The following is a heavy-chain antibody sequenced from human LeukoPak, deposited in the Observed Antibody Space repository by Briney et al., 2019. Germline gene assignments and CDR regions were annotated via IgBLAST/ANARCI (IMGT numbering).Heavy chain of an antibody. V-gene: IGHV3-66*01. CDR2: IFSGGDT. D-gene: IGHD3-3*01. Sequence: GGSLRLSCAPSGLTVSSNYVTWVRQAPGKGLEWVSVIFSGGDTYYTDSVKDRFTISRDNSKNTLYLQMNSLRAEDTAVYYCARELEAFWSGSLFDYWGQGTLVTVSS. J-gene: IGHJ4*02. CDR3: ARELEAFWSGSLFDY. CDR1: GLTVSSNY.